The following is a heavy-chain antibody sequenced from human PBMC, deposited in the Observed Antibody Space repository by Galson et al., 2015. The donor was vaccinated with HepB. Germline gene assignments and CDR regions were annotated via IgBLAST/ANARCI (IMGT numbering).Heavy chain of an antibody. V-gene: IGHV2-70*11. CDR2: IDWDDDK. CDR1: GFSLSTSGMC. J-gene: IGHJ6*02. Sequence: PALVKPTQTLTLTCTFSGFSLSTSGMCVSWIRQPPGKALEWLARIDWDDDKYYSTSLKTRLTISKDTSKNQVVLTMTNMDPVDTATCYCARIRSHYGSDYYYGMDVWGQGTTVTVSS. CDR3: ARIRSHYGSDYYYGMDV. D-gene: IGHD3-10*01.